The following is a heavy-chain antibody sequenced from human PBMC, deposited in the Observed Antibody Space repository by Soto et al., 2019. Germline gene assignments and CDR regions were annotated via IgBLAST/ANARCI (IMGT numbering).Heavy chain of an antibody. V-gene: IGHV1-69*04. CDR3: ARDRGYPDSFDL. CDR2: IIPILGIA. Sequence: SVKVSCKASGGTFSSYTISWVRQAPGQGLERMGRIIPILGIANYAESVKGRFTISRDNAKNTLYLQMNSLRVEDSAVYYCARDRGYPDSFDLWGQGTMVTVSS. D-gene: IGHD3-10*01. CDR1: GGTFSSYT. J-gene: IGHJ3*01.